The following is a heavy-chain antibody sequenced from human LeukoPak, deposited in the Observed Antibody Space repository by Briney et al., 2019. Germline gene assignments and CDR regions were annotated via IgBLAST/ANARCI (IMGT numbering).Heavy chain of an antibody. D-gene: IGHD3-10*01. CDR3: ARSLGGSSMVRGVTDY. J-gene: IGHJ4*02. Sequence: GASVKVSCKASGYTFTGYYMHWVRQAPGQGLEWMGWINPNSGGTNYAQKFQGRVTMTRDTSISTAYMELSRLRSDDTAVYYCARSLGGSSMVRGVTDYWGQGTLVTVSS. CDR1: GYTFTGYY. CDR2: INPNSGGT. V-gene: IGHV1-2*02.